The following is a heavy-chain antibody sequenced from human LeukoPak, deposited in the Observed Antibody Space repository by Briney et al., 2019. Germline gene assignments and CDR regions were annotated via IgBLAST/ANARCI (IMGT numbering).Heavy chain of an antibody. V-gene: IGHV4-59*01. D-gene: IGHD6-13*01. CDR1: GASISFYY. CDR2: IYYSGST. CDR3: ALDSSGWSDDSFDI. J-gene: IGHJ3*02. Sequence: SETLSLTCTVSGASISFYYWSWIRQPPGKGLEWIGHIYYSGSTNYNPSLKSRVTMSIGTSKNQFSLNLNSVTAADTAVYYCALDSSGWSDDSFDIWGQGTMVTVSS.